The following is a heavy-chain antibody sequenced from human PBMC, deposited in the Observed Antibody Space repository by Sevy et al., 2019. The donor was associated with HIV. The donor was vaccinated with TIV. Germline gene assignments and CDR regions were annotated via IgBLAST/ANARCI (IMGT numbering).Heavy chain of an antibody. Sequence: GGSLRLSCAASGFTFDDYAMHWVRQAPGKGLEWVSGISWNSGSIGYADSVKGRFTISRDNAKNSLYLQMNSLRADDTALYYCAKDKGYCTNGVCYTSYYYYGMDVWRQGTTVTVSS. J-gene: IGHJ6*02. V-gene: IGHV3-9*01. CDR3: AKDKGYCTNGVCYTSYYYYGMDV. CDR1: GFTFDDYA. CDR2: ISWNSGSI. D-gene: IGHD2-8*01.